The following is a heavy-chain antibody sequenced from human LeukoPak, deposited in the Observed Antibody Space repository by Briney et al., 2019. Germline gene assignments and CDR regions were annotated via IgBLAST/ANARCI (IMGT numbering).Heavy chain of an antibody. Sequence: ASVKVSCKASGYTFTSYAMNGVRQAPGQGLEWMGWINTNTGNPTYAQGFTGRFVFSLDTSVSTAYLQISSLKAEDTAVYYCARIGNPHFYSYMDVWGKGTPVTVSS. CDR1: GYTFTSYA. J-gene: IGHJ6*03. V-gene: IGHV7-4-1*02. CDR2: INTNTGNP. CDR3: ARIGNPHFYSYMDV.